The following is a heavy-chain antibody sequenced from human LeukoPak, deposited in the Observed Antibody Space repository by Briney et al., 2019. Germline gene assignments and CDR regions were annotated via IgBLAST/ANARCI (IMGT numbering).Heavy chain of an antibody. D-gene: IGHD1-26*01. CDR1: GGSISSSGHY. V-gene: IGHV4-39*01. CDR3: ARHEYSGSYYGLSWFDP. Sequence: PSETLSLTCTVSGGSISSSGHYWGWIRQPPGKGLEWIAGIYYSGSTYYNPSLKSRVTISVDTSKNQLSLKLSSLTAADTAVYYCARHEYSGSYYGLSWFDPWGQGTLVTVSS. CDR2: IYYSGST. J-gene: IGHJ5*02.